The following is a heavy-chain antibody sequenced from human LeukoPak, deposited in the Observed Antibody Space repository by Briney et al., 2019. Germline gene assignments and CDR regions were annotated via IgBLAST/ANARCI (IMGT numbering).Heavy chain of an antibody. Sequence: GGSLRLSCAASGFTFSGSAMHWVREASGKGLEWVGRIRSKANSYATAYAASVKGRFTIPRDDSKNTAYLQMNSLKTEDTAVYYCARDGGYCSSTSCYPYFDYWGQGTLVTVSS. CDR3: ARDGGYCSSTSCYPYFDY. J-gene: IGHJ4*02. D-gene: IGHD2-2*01. V-gene: IGHV3-73*01. CDR1: GFTFSGSA. CDR2: IRSKANSYAT.